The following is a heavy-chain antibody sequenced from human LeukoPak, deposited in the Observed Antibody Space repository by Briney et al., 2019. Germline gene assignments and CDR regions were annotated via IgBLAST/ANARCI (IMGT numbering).Heavy chain of an antibody. CDR1: GFTFSSYS. D-gene: IGHD3-10*01. Sequence: GGSLRLSCAASGFTFSSYSMNWVRQAPGKGLEWVSSISSSSSYIYYADSVKGRFTISRDNAKNSLYLQMSSLRAEDTAVYYCARDLLNYYGSGSLGRYYFDYWGQGTLVTVSS. V-gene: IGHV3-21*01. CDR3: ARDLLNYYGSGSLGRYYFDY. CDR2: ISSSSSYI. J-gene: IGHJ4*02.